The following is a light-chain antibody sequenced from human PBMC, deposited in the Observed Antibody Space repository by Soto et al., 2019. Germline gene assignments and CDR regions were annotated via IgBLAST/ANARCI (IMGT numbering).Light chain of an antibody. V-gene: IGKV3-11*01. CDR1: QSVSSY. CDR2: DAS. J-gene: IGKJ4*01. CDR3: QQRSNWLT. Sequence: EIVLTPSPATLSLSPGQRATLSCRASQSVSSYLAWYQQKPGQAPRLLIYDASNRATGIPARFSGSGSGTDFPLTISSLEPEDFAVYYCQQRSNWLTFGGGTKVDIK.